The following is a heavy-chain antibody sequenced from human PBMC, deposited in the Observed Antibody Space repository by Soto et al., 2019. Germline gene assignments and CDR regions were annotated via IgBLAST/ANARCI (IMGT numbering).Heavy chain of an antibody. CDR1: GFPFNNAW. CDR2: ITSRTYGATT. D-gene: IGHD1-26*01. J-gene: IGHJ4*02. CDR3: ATYAPNSKWDTGHFDH. Sequence: SGGSLRLSCAGSGFPFNNAWMTWVRQAPGQGLEWIGRITSRTYGATTDYAAPVKGRFSISRDDSKNMVFPQMNSLKTEDTAVYYCATYAPNSKWDTGHFDHWGQGTLVTVS. V-gene: IGHV3-15*01.